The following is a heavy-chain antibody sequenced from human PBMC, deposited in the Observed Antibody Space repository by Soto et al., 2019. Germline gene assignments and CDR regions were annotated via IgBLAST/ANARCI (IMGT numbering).Heavy chain of an antibody. CDR1: GFSFSDYY. V-gene: IGHV3-11*01. J-gene: IGHJ2*01. CDR3: ARDYYGYFDL. CDR2: ISSSGNTN. D-gene: IGHD3-10*01. Sequence: GGSLRLSCAASGFSFSDYYMNWIRQAPGKGLQWVSYISSSGNTNHYADSVKGRFTISRDNTKTSLFLQMNSLRAEDTAVYYCARDYYGYFDLWGRGTQVTVSS.